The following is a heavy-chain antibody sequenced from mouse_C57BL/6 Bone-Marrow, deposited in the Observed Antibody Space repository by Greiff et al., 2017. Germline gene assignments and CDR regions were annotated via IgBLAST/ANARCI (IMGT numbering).Heavy chain of an antibody. D-gene: IGHD1-1*01. CDR1: GYTFTSYW. J-gene: IGHJ1*03. V-gene: IGHV1-53*01. Sequence: QVQLQQPGTELVKPGASVKLSCKASGYTFTSYWMHWVKQRPGQGLEWIGNINPNNGGSNYNEKFKNKATLTVDNSSSTTYRQLSSLTSEDSAVYFCARSGVYGSSLYWYFDVWGTGTTVTVSS. CDR2: INPNNGGS. CDR3: ARSGVYGSSLYWYFDV.